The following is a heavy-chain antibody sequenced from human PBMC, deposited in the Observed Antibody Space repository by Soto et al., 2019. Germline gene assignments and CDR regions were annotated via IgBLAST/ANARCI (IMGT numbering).Heavy chain of an antibody. Sequence: QVPLVQSGAEVKKPGASVKVSCKASGYIFNKYGITWVRQAPGQGLEWMGWINTYNGNKNYAQNLQGRVTMTTDTSTSTAYMELRSLRSDDTAVYYCAREGNGYSYGLDYWGQGTLVTVSS. CDR3: AREGNGYSYGLDY. D-gene: IGHD5-18*01. V-gene: IGHV1-18*01. CDR1: GYIFNKYG. J-gene: IGHJ4*02. CDR2: INTYNGNK.